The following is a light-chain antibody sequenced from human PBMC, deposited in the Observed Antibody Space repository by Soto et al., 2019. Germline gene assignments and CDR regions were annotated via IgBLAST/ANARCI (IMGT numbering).Light chain of an antibody. J-gene: IGLJ1*01. V-gene: IGLV2-14*01. CDR2: EVT. CDR1: RRDVGGYNY. Sequence: QSALTQPASVSGSPGQSITISCTGTRRDVGGYNYVSWYQQYPGKSPKLLIYEVTHRPSGVSNRFSGSKSGNTASLPISGLQAEAEPDYYCSSYTISNTLPFVFGTGTKVTVL. CDR3: SSYTISNTLPFV.